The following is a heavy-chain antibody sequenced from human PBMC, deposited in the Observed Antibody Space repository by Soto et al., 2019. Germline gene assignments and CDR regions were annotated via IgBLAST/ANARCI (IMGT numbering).Heavy chain of an antibody. J-gene: IGHJ4*02. D-gene: IGHD3-10*01. CDR1: GGSFSGYY. Sequence: SETLSLTCAVYGGSFSGYYWSWIRQPPGKGLEWIGEINHSGSTNYNPSLKSRVTISVDTSKNQFSLKLSSVTAADTAVYYCASLLYGSGNKPNPRSDYWGQGTLVTVSS. CDR2: INHSGST. V-gene: IGHV4-34*01. CDR3: ASLLYGSGNKPNPRSDY.